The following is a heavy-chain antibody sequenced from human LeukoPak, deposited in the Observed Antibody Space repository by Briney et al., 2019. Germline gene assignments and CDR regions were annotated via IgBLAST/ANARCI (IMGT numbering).Heavy chain of an antibody. D-gene: IGHD5-18*01. J-gene: IGHJ3*02. CDR1: GFTFDDYA. Sequence: GRSLRLSCVASGFTFDDYAMHWVRHAPGKGLEWVSSITWNSGSIVYADSVKGRFTISRDNAKNSLYLQMNSLRADDMALYYCAKGVGYSYGVAFDIWGQGTKVTVSS. CDR2: ITWNSGSI. CDR3: AKGVGYSYGVAFDI. V-gene: IGHV3-9*03.